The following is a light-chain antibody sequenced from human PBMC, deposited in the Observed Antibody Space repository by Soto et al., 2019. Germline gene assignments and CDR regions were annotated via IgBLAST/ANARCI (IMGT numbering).Light chain of an antibody. Sequence: EIVLTQSPGILSLSPGERATLSCRASQSVSSSYLAWYQQKPGQAPRLLIYDASSRATGIPDRFSGSGSGTDFTLTISRVEPEDFAVYYCQQCGRSPRTFGQGTKVEIK. CDR3: QQCGRSPRT. CDR1: QSVSSSY. V-gene: IGKV3-20*01. J-gene: IGKJ1*01. CDR2: DAS.